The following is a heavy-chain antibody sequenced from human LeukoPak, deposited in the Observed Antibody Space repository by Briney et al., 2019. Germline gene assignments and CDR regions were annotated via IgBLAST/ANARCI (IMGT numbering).Heavy chain of an antibody. J-gene: IGHJ4*02. V-gene: IGHV3-30*18. CDR1: GFTFSSYG. CDR3: AKGGGYCSGGSCYSVY. D-gene: IGHD2-15*01. CDR2: ISYDGSTK. Sequence: GRSLRLSCAASGFTFSSYGMHWVRQAPGKGLEWVAVISYDGSTKYYADSVKGRFTISRDNSKNTLYPQMNSLRAEDTAVYYCAKGGGYCSGGSCYSVYWGQGTLVTVSS.